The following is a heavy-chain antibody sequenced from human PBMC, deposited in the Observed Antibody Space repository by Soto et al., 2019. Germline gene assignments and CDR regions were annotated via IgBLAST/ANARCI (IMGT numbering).Heavy chain of an antibody. D-gene: IGHD3-10*01. Sequence: ASVKVSCKAAGYIFTSYYIHWVRQAPGQGLEWMGWINPFDGSRMFAQSFQGRVTMTRDTSTSTVYMEVSSLRSEDTAVYYCSRVDPGETSPFDHWGQGTLVTVSS. V-gene: IGHV1-46*03. J-gene: IGHJ4*02. CDR2: INPFDGSR. CDR1: GYIFTSYY. CDR3: SRVDPGETSPFDH.